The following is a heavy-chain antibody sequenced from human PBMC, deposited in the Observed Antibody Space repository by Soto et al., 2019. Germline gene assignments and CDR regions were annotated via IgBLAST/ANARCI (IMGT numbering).Heavy chain of an antibody. V-gene: IGHV1-69*12. Sequence: QVQLVQSGAEVKKPGSSVKVSCKASVGTFSSYAISWVRQAPGQGLEWMGGIIPIFDTANYAQKFQGRVTITADESTSTAYMKMNSLRSEDTAVYYCARHDCISSSCYYYYYYGMDVWGQGTTVTVSS. CDR3: ARHDCISSSCYYYYYYGMDV. J-gene: IGHJ6*01. CDR2: IIPIFDTA. CDR1: VGTFSSYA. D-gene: IGHD2-2*01.